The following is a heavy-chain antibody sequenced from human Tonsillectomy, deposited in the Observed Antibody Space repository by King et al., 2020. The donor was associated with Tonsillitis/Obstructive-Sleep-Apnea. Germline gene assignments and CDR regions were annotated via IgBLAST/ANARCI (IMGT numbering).Heavy chain of an antibody. V-gene: IGHV4-59*01. Sequence: QLQESGPGLVKPSETLSLTCTVSGGSISSYYWSWIRQPPGKGLEWIGYIYYSGSTNYNPSLKSRVTISVDTSKNQFFLKLSSVTAADTAVYYCARGGRWLQLFDYWGQGTLVTVSS. CDR2: IYYSGST. J-gene: IGHJ4*02. D-gene: IGHD5-24*01. CDR1: GGSISSYY. CDR3: ARGGRWLQLFDY.